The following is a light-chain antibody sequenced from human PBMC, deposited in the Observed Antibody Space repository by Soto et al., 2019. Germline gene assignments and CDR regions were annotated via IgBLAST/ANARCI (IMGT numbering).Light chain of an antibody. CDR2: DVS. J-gene: IGLJ1*01. CDR1: SSDVGAFNY. V-gene: IGLV2-14*03. Sequence: QSGLTQPASVSGSPGQAITISCSGTSSDVGAFNYVSWYQQHPGKAPELMIYDVSNRPSGVSNRFSGSKSGNTASLTISGLRAEYEADYYGDSYTSNNTYVFGTGTKVTV. CDR3: DSYTSNNTYV.